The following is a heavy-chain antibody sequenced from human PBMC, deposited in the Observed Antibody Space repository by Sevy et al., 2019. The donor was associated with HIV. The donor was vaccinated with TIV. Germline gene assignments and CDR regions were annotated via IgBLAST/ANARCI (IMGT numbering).Heavy chain of an antibody. CDR1: GFSFSGYW. Sequence: GGSLRLSCVASGFSFSGYWMSWVRQAPGKGLEWVANIKQDGSEKNYVDSVKGGFTIYRDNVKSSFYLYMNNLRAEDKAVYYCVNRVGYGTSSCCDRGKAYYVYAFDDWGQGTLVTVSS. CDR2: IKQDGSEK. V-gene: IGHV3-7*01. CDR3: VNRVGYGTSSCCDRGKAYYVYAFDD. D-gene: IGHD2-2*03. J-gene: IGHJ4*02.